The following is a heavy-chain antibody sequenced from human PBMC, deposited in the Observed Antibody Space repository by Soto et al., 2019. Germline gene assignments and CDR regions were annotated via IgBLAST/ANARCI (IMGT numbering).Heavy chain of an antibody. D-gene: IGHD2-2*01. V-gene: IGHV3-23*01. CDR3: ASVPIWCGSSSCYTEGFDS. CDR1: GFVFSDYA. J-gene: IGHJ4*02. CDR2: ISAGGSDT. Sequence: EVQLLDSGGGWVQPGGSLRLSCVASGFVFSDYAMSWVRQAQGRGLEWVSAISAGGSDTYYADSVKGRFTVSRVNSESTLYLQMNTLRAEDTAIYYCASVPIWCGSSSCYTEGFDSWGQGTLVTVSS.